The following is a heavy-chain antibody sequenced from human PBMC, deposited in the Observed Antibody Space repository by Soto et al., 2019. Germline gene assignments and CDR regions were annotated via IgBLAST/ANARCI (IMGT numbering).Heavy chain of an antibody. V-gene: IGHV3-23*01. CDR2: ISGSGGTT. CDR3: ATDRSSTSRYAFDY. J-gene: IGHJ4*02. D-gene: IGHD2-2*01. CDR1: GFTFRNYA. Sequence: EVQLLESGGGLVQPGGSLRLSCAASGFTFRNYAMSWARQAPGKGLEWVSAISGSGGTTHYADSVKGRFTITRDTSKNTLYLQMNSLRVEDRAVYYGATDRSSTSRYAFDYWGQGSLVTVSS.